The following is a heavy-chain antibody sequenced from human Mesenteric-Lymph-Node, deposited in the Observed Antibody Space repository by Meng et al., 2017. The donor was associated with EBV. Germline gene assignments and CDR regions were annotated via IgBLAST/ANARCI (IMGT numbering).Heavy chain of an antibody. J-gene: IGHJ4*02. V-gene: IGHV6-1*01. Sequence: QEQPQQPGPGLVKPSQTLALTCAISGDSVSSNSVGWAWIRQSPSRGLEWLGRTYYRSKWYNDYALSVESRITMNPDTSKNQFSLQLNSVTPDDTALYYCARAVAGKGTYDSWGQGTLVTVSS. CDR2: TYYRSKWYN. CDR3: ARAVAGKGTYDS. D-gene: IGHD6-19*01. CDR1: GDSVSSNSVG.